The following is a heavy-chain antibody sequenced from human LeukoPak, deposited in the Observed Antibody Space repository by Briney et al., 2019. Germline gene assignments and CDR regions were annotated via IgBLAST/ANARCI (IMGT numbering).Heavy chain of an antibody. CDR1: GYTFTGYY. CDR2: INPNSGGT. CDR3: ARGHNVNYYYYMDV. Sequence: GASVKVSCKASGYTFTGYYMHWVRQAPGQGLEWMGWINPNSGGTNYAQKFQGRVTMTRDTSINTAYMELSRLRSDDTAVYYCARGHNVNYYYYMDVWGKGTTVTVSS. J-gene: IGHJ6*03. V-gene: IGHV1-2*02. D-gene: IGHD5-24*01.